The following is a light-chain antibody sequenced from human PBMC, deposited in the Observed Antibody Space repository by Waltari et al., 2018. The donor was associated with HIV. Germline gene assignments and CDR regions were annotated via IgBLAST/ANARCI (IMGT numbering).Light chain of an antibody. CDR1: QSISNR. CDR3: QHRASWPLT. CDR2: DAS. J-gene: IGKJ4*01. V-gene: IGKV3-11*01. Sequence: TVLTQSPGTLSLSPGERATLSCRASQSISNRVACYQQKPGQAPRLLIYDASNRASAIPARFSGSGSGTDFTLTISGLEPEDFAFYYCQHRASWPLTFGGGTKVEIK.